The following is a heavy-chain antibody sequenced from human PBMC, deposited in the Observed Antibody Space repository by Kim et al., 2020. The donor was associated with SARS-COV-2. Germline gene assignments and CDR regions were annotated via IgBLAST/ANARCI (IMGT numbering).Heavy chain of an antibody. J-gene: IGHJ5*02. D-gene: IGHD3-22*01. CDR3: ARGTYIRGYDYVSWFDP. V-gene: IGHV7-4-1*02. Sequence: ASVKVSCKASGYTFTSRVINWLRQAPGQGLEWMGWIDTDTGTPAYAQGFTGRFVFSLDTSVTTAYLQISSLKAEDTAVYFCARGTYIRGYDYVSWFDPWGRGTLGTVSS. CDR2: IDTDTGTP. CDR1: GYTFTSRV.